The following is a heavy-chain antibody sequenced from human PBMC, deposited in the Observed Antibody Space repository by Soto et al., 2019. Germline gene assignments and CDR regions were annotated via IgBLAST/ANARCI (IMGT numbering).Heavy chain of an antibody. Sequence: GGSLRLSCAASGFTFSDHYMDWVRQAPGKGLEWVGRTRNKANSYTTEYAASVKGRFTISRDDSKNSLYLQMNSLKTEDTAVYYCAREQLRAFDYWGQGTLVTVSS. V-gene: IGHV3-72*01. J-gene: IGHJ4*02. CDR2: TRNKANSYTT. D-gene: IGHD1-1*01. CDR3: AREQLRAFDY. CDR1: GFTFSDHY.